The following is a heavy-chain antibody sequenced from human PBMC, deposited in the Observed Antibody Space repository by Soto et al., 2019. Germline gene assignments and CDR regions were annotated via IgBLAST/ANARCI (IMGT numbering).Heavy chain of an antibody. D-gene: IGHD6-13*01. CDR2: IKSKTDGGTI. J-gene: IGHJ3*02. CDR3: TAQLDMGSSWYASDI. Sequence: GGSLRLSCAASGFTFSNAWMSWVRQAPGKGLEWVGRIKSKTDGGTIDYAAPVKGRFTISRDDSKNTLYLQMNSLTTDDTAVYSCTAQLDMGSSWYASDIWGQGTMVTVSS. V-gene: IGHV3-15*01. CDR1: GFTFSNAW.